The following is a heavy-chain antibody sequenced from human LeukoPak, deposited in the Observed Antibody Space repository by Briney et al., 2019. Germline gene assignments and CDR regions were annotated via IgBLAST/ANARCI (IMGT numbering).Heavy chain of an antibody. V-gene: IGHV3-30-3*01. J-gene: IGHJ4*02. D-gene: IGHD6-19*01. Sequence: PGRSLRLSCAASGLTFSSYAMHWVRQAPGKGLEWVAVISYDGSNKYYADSVKGRFTISRDNSKNTLYLQMNSLRAEDTAVYYCAREQWLVLDYWGQGTLVTVSS. CDR3: AREQWLVLDY. CDR2: ISYDGSNK. CDR1: GLTFSSYA.